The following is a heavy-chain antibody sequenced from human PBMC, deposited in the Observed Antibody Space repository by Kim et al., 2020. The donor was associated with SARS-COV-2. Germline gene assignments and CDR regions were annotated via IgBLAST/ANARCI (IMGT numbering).Heavy chain of an antibody. J-gene: IGHJ5*02. CDR3: AAAYYYGSGALDP. D-gene: IGHD3-10*01. V-gene: IGHV3-23*01. Sequence: HADSGKGRFTISRDNSKNTLYLQMNSLRVEDTAAYFCAAAYYYGSGALDPWGQGTLVTVSA.